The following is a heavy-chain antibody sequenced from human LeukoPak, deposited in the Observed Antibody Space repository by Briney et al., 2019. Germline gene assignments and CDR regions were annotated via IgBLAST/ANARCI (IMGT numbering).Heavy chain of an antibody. CDR1: GGSFSGYY. J-gene: IGHJ4*02. CDR3: ARASVLLSADY. D-gene: IGHD3-16*01. Sequence: SETLSLTCAVYGGSFSGYYWSWIRQPPGKGLEWIGEINHSGSTNYNPSLKSRVTISVDTSKNQFSLKLSSVTAADTAVYYCARASVLLSADYWGQGTLVTVSS. CDR2: INHSGST. V-gene: IGHV4-34*01.